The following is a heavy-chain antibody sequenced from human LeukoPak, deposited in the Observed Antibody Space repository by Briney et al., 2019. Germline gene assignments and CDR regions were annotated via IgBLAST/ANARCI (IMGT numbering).Heavy chain of an antibody. D-gene: IGHD6-19*01. CDR1: GFAFSSQA. Sequence: GGSLRLSCAASGFAFSSQAMGWVRQAPGKGLEWVSVISDSGSITYYADSVKGRFTISRDNSKNTLFLQMNSLRAEDTAVYYCAKDARRTSGWYFFDYWGQGALVTVSS. CDR2: ISDSGSIT. CDR3: AKDARRTSGWYFFDY. V-gene: IGHV3-23*01. J-gene: IGHJ4*02.